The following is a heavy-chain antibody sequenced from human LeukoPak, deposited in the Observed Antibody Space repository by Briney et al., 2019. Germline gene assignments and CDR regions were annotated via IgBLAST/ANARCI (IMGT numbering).Heavy chain of an antibody. CDR3: ASGRQLGY. D-gene: IGHD6-13*01. J-gene: IGHJ4*02. CDR2: IKEDGSEK. CDR1: GFTFSNYW. V-gene: IGHV3-7*01. Sequence: GGSLRLSCAASGFTFSNYWMSWVRQAPGKGLEWVANIKEDGSEKYYVDSVKGRFTISRDNARNSLYLQMNSLRAEDTAVYYCASGRQLGYWGQGTLVTASS.